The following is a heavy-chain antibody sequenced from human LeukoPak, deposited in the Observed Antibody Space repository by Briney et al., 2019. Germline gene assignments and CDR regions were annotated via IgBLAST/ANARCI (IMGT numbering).Heavy chain of an antibody. CDR1: GGSFSGYY. CDR3: ARGPYSSH. CDR2: INHSGST. D-gene: IGHD6-13*01. Sequence: SETLSLTCAVYGGSFSGYYWSWIRQPPGKGLEWIGEINHSGSTNYNPSLKSRVTISVDTSKNQFSLKLSSVTAADTAVYYCARGPYSSHWGQGTLATVSS. J-gene: IGHJ4*02. V-gene: IGHV4-34*01.